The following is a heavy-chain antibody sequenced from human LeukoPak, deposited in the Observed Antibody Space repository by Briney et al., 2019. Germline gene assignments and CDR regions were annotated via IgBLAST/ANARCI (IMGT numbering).Heavy chain of an antibody. V-gene: IGHV3-48*01. CDR1: GFTFSNYL. D-gene: IGHD2-15*01. Sequence: PGGSLRLSCAASGFTFSNYLMNWVRQAPGKGLEWVSFISSTGGTTYYADSVKGRFTVSRDNAKNSLLLQMNSLRGEGTALNVCARGYSRAAFDIWGPGTLITDPS. CDR3: ARGYSRAAFDI. J-gene: IGHJ3*02. CDR2: ISSTGGTT.